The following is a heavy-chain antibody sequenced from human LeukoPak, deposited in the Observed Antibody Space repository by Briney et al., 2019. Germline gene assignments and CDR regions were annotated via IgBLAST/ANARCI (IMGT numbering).Heavy chain of an antibody. CDR1: GGSFSGYY. CDR3: ARQQLRYSIDY. J-gene: IGHJ4*02. D-gene: IGHD3-9*01. CDR2: INHSGST. Sequence: RPSETLSLTCAVYGGSFSGYYWSWIRQPPGKGLEWIGEINHSGSTNYNPSLKSRVTISVDTSKNQFSLKLSSVTAVDTAVYYCARQQLRYSIDYWGQGTLVTVSS. V-gene: IGHV4-34*01.